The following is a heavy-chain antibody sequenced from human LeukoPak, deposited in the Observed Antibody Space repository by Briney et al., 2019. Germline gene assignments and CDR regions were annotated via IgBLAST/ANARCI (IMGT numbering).Heavy chain of an antibody. D-gene: IGHD1-26*01. J-gene: IGHJ4*02. V-gene: IGHV1-24*01. CDR3: ATGISGSYYYFDY. CDR1: GYTLTELS. Sequence: ASVKVSCKVSGYTLTELSMHWVRQAPGKGLEWMGGFDPEDGETIYAQKSQGRVTMTEDTSTDTAYMELSSLRSEDTAVYYCATGISGSYYYFDYWGQGTLVTVSS. CDR2: FDPEDGET.